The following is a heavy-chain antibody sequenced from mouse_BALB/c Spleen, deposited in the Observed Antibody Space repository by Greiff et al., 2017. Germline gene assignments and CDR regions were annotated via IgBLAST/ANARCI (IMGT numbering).Heavy chain of an antibody. J-gene: IGHJ4*01. CDR1: GYSFTGYY. Sequence: LVKTGASVKISCKASGYSFTGYYMHWVKQSHGKSLEWIGYISCYNGATSYNQKFKGKATFTVDTSSSTAYMQFNSLTSEDSAVYYCARYDGYPYYAMDYWGQGTSVTVSS. CDR3: ARYDGYPYYAMDY. D-gene: IGHD2-3*01. V-gene: IGHV1S34*01. CDR2: ISCYNGAT.